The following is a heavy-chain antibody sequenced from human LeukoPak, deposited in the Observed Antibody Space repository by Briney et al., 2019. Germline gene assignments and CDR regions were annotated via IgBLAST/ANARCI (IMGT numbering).Heavy chain of an antibody. D-gene: IGHD1-26*01. J-gene: IGHJ6*02. V-gene: IGHV3-30*18. CDR2: ISYDGSNK. CDR3: AKDREKWGNYYYYGMDV. CDR1: GFTFSNYG. Sequence: GGSLRLSCAASGFTFSNYGMHWVRQAPGKGLEWVAVISYDGSNKYYADSVKGRFTISRDNSKNTLYLQMNSLRAEDTAVYYCAKDREKWGNYYYYGMDVRGQGTTVTVSS.